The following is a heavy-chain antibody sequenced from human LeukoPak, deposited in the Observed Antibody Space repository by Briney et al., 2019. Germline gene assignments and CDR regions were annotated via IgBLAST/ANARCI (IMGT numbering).Heavy chain of an antibody. CDR3: ARDISSSWYPRFDY. CDR2: INPNSGGT. J-gene: IGHJ4*02. CDR1: GYTFTGYY. Sequence: GASVKVSCKASGYTFTGYYMHWVRQAPGQGLEWMGWINPNSGGTNYAQKFQGRVTMTRDTSISTAYMELSRLRSDDTAVYYCARDISSSWYPRFDYWGQGTLVTVSS. V-gene: IGHV1-2*02. D-gene: IGHD6-13*01.